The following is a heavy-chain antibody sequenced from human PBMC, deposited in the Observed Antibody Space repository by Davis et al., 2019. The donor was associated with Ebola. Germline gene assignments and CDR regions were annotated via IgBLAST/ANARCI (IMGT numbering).Heavy chain of an antibody. CDR3: ARDTPDHEILTGYFES. CDR1: GFTFSSYS. V-gene: IGHV3-21*01. J-gene: IGHJ4*02. CDR2: ISGTSTYI. D-gene: IGHD3-9*01. Sequence: PGGSLRLSCAASGFTFSSYSINWVRQAPGKGLEWVSYISGTSTYINYADSVKGRFTISRDNAKNSVYLQMNSLRAEDTAVYYCARDTPDHEILTGYFESWGQGTLVTVSS.